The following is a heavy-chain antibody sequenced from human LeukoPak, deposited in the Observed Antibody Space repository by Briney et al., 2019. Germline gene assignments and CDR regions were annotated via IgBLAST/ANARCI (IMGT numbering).Heavy chain of an antibody. D-gene: IGHD3-16*01. CDR2: INDNGAGT. V-gene: IGHV3-23*01. CDR1: GFTFSSYA. Sequence: GGSLRLSCAASGFTFSSYAMSWVRQAPGKGLKWVSTINDNGAGTYCADSVKGRSTISRDNSYNTVSLQMNSLRGEDTGVYYCAKGLRTGVGPYMGYHYYMDVWGKGATVTVSS. CDR3: AKGLRTGVGPYMGYHYYMDV. J-gene: IGHJ6*03.